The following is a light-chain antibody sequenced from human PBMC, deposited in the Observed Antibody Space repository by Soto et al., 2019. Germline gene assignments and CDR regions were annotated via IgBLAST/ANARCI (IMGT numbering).Light chain of an antibody. CDR3: SSFTGTYHWV. V-gene: IGLV2-8*01. Sequence: QSVLTQPPSASGSPGQSVTISCAGTSSDVGGDNHVSWYQQHPGKAPKVIIYEVSQRPSGVPDRFSGSKSGNTASLTVSGLQAEDESVYYCSSFTGTYHWVFGGGTKLTVL. J-gene: IGLJ3*02. CDR1: SSDVGGDNH. CDR2: EVS.